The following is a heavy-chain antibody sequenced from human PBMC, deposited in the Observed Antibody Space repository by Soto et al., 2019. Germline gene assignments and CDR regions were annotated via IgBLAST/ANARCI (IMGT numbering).Heavy chain of an antibody. CDR1: GSTFSNYG. V-gene: IGHV3-30*18. CDR2: ISFDGSNQ. J-gene: IGHJ4*02. D-gene: IGHD6-13*01. CDR3: AKGSSSWYYPHFDY. Sequence: QVQLAESGGGVVQPGTSLRLSCVASGSTFSNYGMHWVRQAPGKGLEWVTLISFDGSNQNYADSVKGRFTISGDNSKNTLYLQMNSLRAEDMAVYYCAKGSSSWYYPHFDYWGQGTLVTVSS.